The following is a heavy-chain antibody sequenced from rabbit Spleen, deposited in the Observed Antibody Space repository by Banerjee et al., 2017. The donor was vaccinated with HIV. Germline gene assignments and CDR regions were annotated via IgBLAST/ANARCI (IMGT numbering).Heavy chain of an antibody. V-gene: IGHV1S45*01. CDR3: ARADYYSGWAFSL. CDR2: IYDDSSETG. J-gene: IGHJ4*01. D-gene: IGHD4-1*01. CDR1: GIDFSSYYY. Sequence: QQQLEESGGGLVKPGGTLTLTCKASGIDFSSYYYMCWVCQAPGKGLEWIACIYDDSSETGDYASWATGRFTISKASSTTVTLQMTSLTAADTATYFCARADYYSGWAFSLWGPGTLVTVS.